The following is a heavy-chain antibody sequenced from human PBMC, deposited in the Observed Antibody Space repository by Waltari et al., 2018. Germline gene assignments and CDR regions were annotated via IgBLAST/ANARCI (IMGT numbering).Heavy chain of an antibody. D-gene: IGHD3-22*01. V-gene: IGHV4-59*08. Sequence: QVQLQESGPGLVKPSETLSLTCTVSGGSISSYYWSWIRQPPGKGLEWIGYIYYSGSPNHNPSLKSRVTISVDTSKNQFSLKLSSVTAADTAVYYCARLYDSSGYPLDYWGQGTLVTVSS. CDR3: ARLYDSSGYPLDY. J-gene: IGHJ4*02. CDR2: IYYSGSP. CDR1: GGSISSYY.